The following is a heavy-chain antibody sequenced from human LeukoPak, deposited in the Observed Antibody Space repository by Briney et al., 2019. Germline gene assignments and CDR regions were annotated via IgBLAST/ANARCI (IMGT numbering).Heavy chain of an antibody. CDR1: GGTFSSYA. CDR3: ARDQNGYFRDYYYGMDV. Sequence: SVKVSCKASGGTFSSYAISWVRQAPGQGLEWMGGIIPIFGTANYAQKFQGRVTITADESTSTAYMELSSLRSEDTAVYYCARDQNGYFRDYYYGMDVWGQGTTVTVSS. J-gene: IGHJ6*02. CDR2: IIPIFGTA. V-gene: IGHV1-69*13. D-gene: IGHD3-22*01.